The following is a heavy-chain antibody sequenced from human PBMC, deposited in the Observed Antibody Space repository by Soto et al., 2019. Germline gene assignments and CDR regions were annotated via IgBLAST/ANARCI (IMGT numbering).Heavy chain of an antibody. J-gene: IGHJ3*02. Sequence: ASVKVSCKASGGTFSSYAISWVRQAPGQGLEWMGGIIPIFGTANYAQKFQGRVTITADESTSTAYMELSSLRSEDTAVYYCARDRYYCSGGSCYFPDAFDIWGQGTMVTVSS. D-gene: IGHD2-15*01. CDR3: ARDRYYCSGGSCYFPDAFDI. V-gene: IGHV1-69*13. CDR2: IIPIFGTA. CDR1: GGTFSSYA.